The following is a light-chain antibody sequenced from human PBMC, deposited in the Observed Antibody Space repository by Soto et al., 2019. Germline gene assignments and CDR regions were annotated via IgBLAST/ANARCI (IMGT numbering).Light chain of an antibody. CDR3: SSHTGGSTRV. Sequence: QSVLTQPASVSGSPGQSIAISCTGTSSDVGGYDYVSWYQQQPDKAPKLMIYEVTKRPSGVSNRLSGSKSGNTASLTISGLQAEDEADYYCSSHTGGSTRVFGTGTKLTDL. J-gene: IGLJ1*01. CDR1: SSDVGGYDY. CDR2: EVT. V-gene: IGLV2-14*01.